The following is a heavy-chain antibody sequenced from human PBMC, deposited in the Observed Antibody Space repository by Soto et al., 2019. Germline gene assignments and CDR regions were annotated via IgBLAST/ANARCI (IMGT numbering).Heavy chain of an antibody. J-gene: IGHJ4*02. D-gene: IGHD2-15*01. CDR1: GFTLSSYA. V-gene: IGHV3-23*01. CDR3: AKLCSGGSCYFDY. Sequence: PGGSLRLSCAASGFTLSSYAMSWVRQAPGKGLEWVSAISGSGGSTYYADSVKGRFTISRDNSKNTLYLQMNSLRAEDTAVYYCAKLCSGGSCYFDYWGQGTLVTVSS. CDR2: ISGSGGST.